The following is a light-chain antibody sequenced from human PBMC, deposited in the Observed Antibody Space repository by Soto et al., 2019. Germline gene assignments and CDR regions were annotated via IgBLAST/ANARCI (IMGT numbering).Light chain of an antibody. CDR1: NIGTKS. CDR2: DDK. Sequence: ELTQPPSVSVSPGQTASITCGGDNIGTKSVHWYQQRPGQAPVLVVYDDKKRPSGIPERFSGSNSGNTATLTISRVETGDEADYYCQVCERFSGHNFVFGDGTKVTVL. V-gene: IGLV3-21*02. J-gene: IGLJ1*01. CDR3: QVCERFSGHNFV.